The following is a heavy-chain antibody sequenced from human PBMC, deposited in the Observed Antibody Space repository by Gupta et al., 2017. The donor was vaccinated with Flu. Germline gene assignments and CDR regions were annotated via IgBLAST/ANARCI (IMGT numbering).Heavy chain of an antibody. J-gene: IGHJ5*02. Sequence: EVQLVESGGGLVQPGGSLRLSCAPSGLTFSKYAMIWVRQAPRKGLEWVSVMSASGTSVAHADSVKGRFTISRDNDKNTLYLQMNGLRVEDTAVYYCAKGSSAWYLSWFDPWGQGTLVTVSS. CDR2: MSASGTSV. V-gene: IGHV3-23*04. D-gene: IGHD6-19*01. CDR1: GLTFSKYA. CDR3: AKGSSAWYLSWFDP.